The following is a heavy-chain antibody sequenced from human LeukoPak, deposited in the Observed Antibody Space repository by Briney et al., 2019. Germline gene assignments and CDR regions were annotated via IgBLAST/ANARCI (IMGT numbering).Heavy chain of an antibody. CDR2: IYHSGST. CDR1: GGSISSSNW. CDR3: ARGEGRTNWKYDY. V-gene: IGHV4-4*02. D-gene: IGHD1-20*01. Sequence: SGTLSLTCAVSGGSISSSNWWSWIRQPPGKGLEWIGEIYHSGSTYYNPSLKSRVTISVDTSKNQFSLKLSSVTAADTAVYYCARGEGRTNWKYDYWGQGTLVTVSS. J-gene: IGHJ4*02.